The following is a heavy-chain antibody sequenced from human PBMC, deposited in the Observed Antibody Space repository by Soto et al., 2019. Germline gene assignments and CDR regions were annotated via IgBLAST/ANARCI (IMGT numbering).Heavy chain of an antibody. CDR2: IIPVFGTA. Sequence: GASVKVSCKASGGTFSRYSFTWVRQAPGHGLEWMGRIIPVFGTANYAQKFQGRVTITADESTSTAYMELSSLRSEDTAVYYCASVYYYDSSGYYEAHFDYWGQGTLVTVSS. CDR3: ASVYYYDSSGYYEAHFDY. D-gene: IGHD3-22*01. CDR1: GGTFSRYS. J-gene: IGHJ4*02. V-gene: IGHV1-69*13.